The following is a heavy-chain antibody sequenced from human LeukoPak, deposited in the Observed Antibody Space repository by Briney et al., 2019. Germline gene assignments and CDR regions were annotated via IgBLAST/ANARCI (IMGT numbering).Heavy chain of an antibody. D-gene: IGHD5-18*01. CDR1: GYAFTGYY. CDR3: ARDIKGYSYGYGY. Sequence: ASVKVSCKASGYAFTGYYMQWVREAPGQGLEWMGRINPNSGGTNYAQKFQGRVTMTRDRSISTAYMELSRLRSDDTAVYYCARDIKGYSYGYGYWGQGTLVTVSS. V-gene: IGHV1-2*06. J-gene: IGHJ4*02. CDR2: INPNSGGT.